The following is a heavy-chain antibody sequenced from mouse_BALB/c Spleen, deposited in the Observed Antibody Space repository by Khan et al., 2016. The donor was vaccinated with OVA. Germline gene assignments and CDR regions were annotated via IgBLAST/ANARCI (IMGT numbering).Heavy chain of an antibody. V-gene: IGHV1S29*02. CDR1: GYTFTDYS. CDR2: IFPNTGDT. Sequence: VQLKESGPELVRPGVSVKISCKGSGYTFTDYSLDWVKQSHGKSLEWIGYIFPNTGDTVYNQKFKTKATLTVNISSNTAHMELRSLTSEDSAVYYCARSGYGSFAYWGQGTLVTVSA. CDR3: ARSGYGSFAY. D-gene: IGHD1-2*01. J-gene: IGHJ3*01.